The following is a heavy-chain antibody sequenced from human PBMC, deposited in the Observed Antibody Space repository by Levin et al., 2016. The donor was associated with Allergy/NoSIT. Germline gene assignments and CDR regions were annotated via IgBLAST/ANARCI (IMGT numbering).Heavy chain of an antibody. J-gene: IGHJ4*02. CDR2: LYSDGST. CDR3: ASYTYGRGFDY. V-gene: IGHV3-53*01. Sequence: GGSLRLSCAASGFTFSSYSMNWVRQAPGKGLEWVSILYSDGSTYYADSVKGRFTISRDNSKNTLYLQMNSLRAEDTAVYYCASYTYGRGFDYWGQGTLVTVSS. D-gene: IGHD5-18*01. CDR1: GFTFSSYS.